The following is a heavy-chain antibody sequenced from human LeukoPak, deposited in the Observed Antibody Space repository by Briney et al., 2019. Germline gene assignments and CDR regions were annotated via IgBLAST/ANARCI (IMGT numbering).Heavy chain of an antibody. Sequence: GGSLRLSCAASGFTFSSYGMHWVRQAPGKGLEWVAFIRYDGSNKYYADSVKGRFTISRDNSKNTLYLQMNSLRAEDTAVYYCARIYGDYPQFDSWGQGTLVTVSS. D-gene: IGHD4-17*01. CDR2: IRYDGSNK. V-gene: IGHV3-30*02. J-gene: IGHJ4*02. CDR1: GFTFSSYG. CDR3: ARIYGDYPQFDS.